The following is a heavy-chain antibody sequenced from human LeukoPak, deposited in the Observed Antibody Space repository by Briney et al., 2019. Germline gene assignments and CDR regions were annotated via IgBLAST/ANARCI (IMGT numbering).Heavy chain of an antibody. Sequence: SGGSLRLSCAGSGFALKSYSLTWVRQAPGKGLEWVSSISSTSAYIHYADSVKGRFTISRDNVDNVVYLEMNSLGAEDTATYHCARVAVSGPTGWFDSWGQGTLVIVSS. V-gene: IGHV3-21*01. CDR3: ARVAVSGPTGWFDS. CDR2: ISSTSAYI. CDR1: GFALKSYS. D-gene: IGHD2-8*02. J-gene: IGHJ5*01.